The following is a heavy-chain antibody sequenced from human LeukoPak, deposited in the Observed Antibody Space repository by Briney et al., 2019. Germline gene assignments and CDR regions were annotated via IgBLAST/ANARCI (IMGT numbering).Heavy chain of an antibody. CDR2: INPNSGGT. J-gene: IGHJ4*02. CDR3: ARDLLRYCTNGVCYLDY. CDR1: GYTFTGYY. Sequence: ASVKVSCKASGYTFTGYYMHWVRQAPGQGLEGMGWINPNSGGTNYAQKFQGRVTMTRDTSISTAYMELSRLRSDDTAVYYCARDLLRYCTNGVCYLDYWGQGTLVTVSS. D-gene: IGHD2-8*01. V-gene: IGHV1-2*02.